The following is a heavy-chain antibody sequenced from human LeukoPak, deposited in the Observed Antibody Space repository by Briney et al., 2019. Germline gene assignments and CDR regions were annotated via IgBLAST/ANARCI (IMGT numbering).Heavy chain of an antibody. CDR2: ISSSSSYI. Sequence: GGSLRLSCAASGFTFSSYSMSWVRQAPGKGLEWVSSISSSSSYIYYADSVKGRFTISRDNAKNSLYLQMNSLRAEDTAVYYCAAPGGYDFWSGSPYDAFDIWGQGTMVTVSS. CDR3: AAPGGYDFWSGSPYDAFDI. CDR1: GFTFSSYS. J-gene: IGHJ3*02. D-gene: IGHD3-3*01. V-gene: IGHV3-21*04.